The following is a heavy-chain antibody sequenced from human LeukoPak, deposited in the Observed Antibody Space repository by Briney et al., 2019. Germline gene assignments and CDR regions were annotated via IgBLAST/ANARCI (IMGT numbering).Heavy chain of an antibody. V-gene: IGHV1-69*13. CDR3: AREDYGGNSREYYFDY. CDR1: GGTFSSYA. J-gene: IGHJ4*02. CDR2: IIPIFGTA. Sequence: SVKVSCKASGGTFSSYAISWVRQAPGRGLEWMGGIIPIFGTANYAQKFQGRVTITADESTSTAYMELSSLRSEDTAVYYCAREDYGGNSREYYFDYWGQGTLVTVSS. D-gene: IGHD4-23*01.